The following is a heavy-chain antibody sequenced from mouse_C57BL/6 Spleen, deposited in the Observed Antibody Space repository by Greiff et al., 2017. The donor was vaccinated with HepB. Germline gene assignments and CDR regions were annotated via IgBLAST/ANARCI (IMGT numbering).Heavy chain of an antibody. Sequence: QVQLKQSGAELMKPGASVKLSCKASGYTFTGYWIEWVKQRPGHGLEWIGEILPGSGSTNYNQKFKGKATFTADTSSNTAYMQLSSLTTEDSAIYYSAKVIATEVGGYCCAIDYWGQGTSVTVSS. CDR2: ILPGSGST. J-gene: IGHJ4*01. V-gene: IGHV1-9*01. CDR1: GYTFTGYW. D-gene: IGHD1-1*01. CDR3: AKVIATEVGGYCCAIDY.